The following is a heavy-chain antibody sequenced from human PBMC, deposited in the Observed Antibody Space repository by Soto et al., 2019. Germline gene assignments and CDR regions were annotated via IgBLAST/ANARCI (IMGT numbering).Heavy chain of an antibody. J-gene: IGHJ6*02. CDR3: ASGGEYYDENLPHYYFFGMHV. D-gene: IGHD3-16*01. CDR1: GGTFSNYP. CDR2: IIPIFGKA. Sequence: QVQLVQSGAEVKKPGSSVKVSCKASGGTFSNYPITWVRRAPGQGLEWLGGIIPIFGKADYTQKFQRRVTITAAEPTSTAYMEISRLGSEDTAVYYCASGGEYYDENLPHYYFFGMHVWGPGTTVTVSS. V-gene: IGHV1-69*01.